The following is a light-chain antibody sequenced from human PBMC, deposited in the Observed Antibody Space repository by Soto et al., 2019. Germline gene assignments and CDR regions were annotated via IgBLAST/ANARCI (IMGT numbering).Light chain of an antibody. CDR2: LAS. CDR3: MQALQTPRYT. CDR1: QSLLHSNGYNY. Sequence: DIVMTQSPLSLPVTPGEPASISCRSSQSLLHSNGYNYLDWYLQKPGQSPQLLIYLASNRASGXPXRXXGRGSGTDFTLKISRVEAEDVGVYYCMQALQTPRYTFGQGTKLEIK. V-gene: IGKV2-28*01. J-gene: IGKJ2*01.